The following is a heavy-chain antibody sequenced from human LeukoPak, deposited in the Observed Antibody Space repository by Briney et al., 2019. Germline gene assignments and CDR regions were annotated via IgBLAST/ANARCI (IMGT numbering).Heavy chain of an antibody. V-gene: IGHV3-13*01. J-gene: IGHJ4*02. CDR3: ARGLYYYDSSGFDY. D-gene: IGHD3-22*01. CDR2: IGTAGDT. CDR1: GFTFGSYD. Sequence: PGGSLRLSCAASGFTFGSYDMHWVRHATGKGLEWVSAIGTAGDTYYPGSVKGRFTISRENAKNSLYLQMNSLRAGDTAVYYCARGLYYYDSSGFDYWGQGTLVTVSS.